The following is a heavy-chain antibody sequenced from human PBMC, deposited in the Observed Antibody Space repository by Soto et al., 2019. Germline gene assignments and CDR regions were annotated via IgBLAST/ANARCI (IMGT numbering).Heavy chain of an antibody. Sequence: QVQLVDSGGGEVQPGRSLTISCAASGFTFSTDGMHWVRQTPVKGLEWVAVISYDGTNKFYSDSVKGRFTISRDNFKNTLTLQMNSLRADDTAVYYGANDLQSYGDYDYYCYGMDVWGLGTRVTVSS. V-gene: IGHV3-30*18. CDR1: GFTFSTDG. CDR2: ISYDGTNK. D-gene: IGHD4-17*01. CDR3: ANDLQSYGDYDYYCYGMDV. J-gene: IGHJ6*02.